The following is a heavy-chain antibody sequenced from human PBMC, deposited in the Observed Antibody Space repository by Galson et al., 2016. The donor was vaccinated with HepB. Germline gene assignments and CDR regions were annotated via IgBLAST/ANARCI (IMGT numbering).Heavy chain of an antibody. V-gene: IGHV3-23*01. CDR2: VSGSGGST. Sequence: SLRLSCAASGFLFSNYAMSWVRQVPGKGLEWVSAVSGSGGSTHYADSQKGRVTISRDNSKNTVYLQMNSRRAEDTAVYYCAKAVTRNTIFGVVTGKEGAHYGMDVWGQGTTVTVSS. CDR3: AKAVTRNTIFGVVTGKEGAHYGMDV. D-gene: IGHD3-3*01. CDR1: GFLFSNYA. J-gene: IGHJ6*02.